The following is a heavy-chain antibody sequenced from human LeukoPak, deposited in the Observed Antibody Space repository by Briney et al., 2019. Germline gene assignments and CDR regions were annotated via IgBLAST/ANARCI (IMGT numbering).Heavy chain of an antibody. CDR2: ISSSSSYI. CDR1: GFTFSSYW. CDR3: ARAPYSGSYYAPLDY. D-gene: IGHD1-26*01. V-gene: IGHV3-21*01. J-gene: IGHJ4*02. Sequence: GGSLRLSCAASGFTFSSYWMGWVRQAPGKGLEWVSSISSSSSYIYYADSVKGRFTISRDNAKNSLYLQMNSLRAEDTAVYYCARAPYSGSYYAPLDYWGQGTLVTVSS.